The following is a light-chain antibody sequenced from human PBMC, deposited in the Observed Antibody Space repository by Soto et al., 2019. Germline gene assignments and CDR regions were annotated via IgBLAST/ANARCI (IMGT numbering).Light chain of an antibody. CDR2: DAS. CDR3: QQRSNWPPST. V-gene: IGKV3-11*01. CDR1: QSVSSY. Sequence: EIVLTQSPATLSLSPGVRATLFCRASQSVSSYLAWYQQKPGQAPRLLIYDASNRATGILARFSRSGAWTDFTLTISSLEPEDFAVFYCQQRSNWPPSTFGHGTRLEIK. J-gene: IGKJ5*01.